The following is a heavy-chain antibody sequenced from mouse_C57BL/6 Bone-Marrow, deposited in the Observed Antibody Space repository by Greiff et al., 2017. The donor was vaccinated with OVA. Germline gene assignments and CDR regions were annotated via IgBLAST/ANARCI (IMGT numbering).Heavy chain of an antibody. J-gene: IGHJ3*01. V-gene: IGHV6-3*01. Sequence: EVKVEESGGGLVQPGGSMKLSCVASGFTFSNYWMNWVRQSPEKGLEWVAQIRLKSDNYATHYAESVKGRFTISRDDSKSSVYLQMNNLRAEDTGIYYCTDPDGYYFAYWGQGTLVTVSA. D-gene: IGHD2-3*01. CDR1: GFTFSNYW. CDR2: IRLKSDNYAT. CDR3: TDPDGYYFAY.